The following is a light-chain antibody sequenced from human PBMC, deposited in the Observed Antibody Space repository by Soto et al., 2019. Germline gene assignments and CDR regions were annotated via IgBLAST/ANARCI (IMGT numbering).Light chain of an antibody. Sequence: QSALTQPPSASGSPGQSVAISCTGTCSDVGGFDYVSWYQQHPGKAPKLIIYEVNKRPSGIPDRFSGSKSGNTASLTVSGLQAEDEAIFYCNSFAGNNNWVFGGGTKLTVL. CDR2: EVN. CDR1: CSDVGGFDY. V-gene: IGLV2-8*01. J-gene: IGLJ3*02. CDR3: NSFAGNNNWV.